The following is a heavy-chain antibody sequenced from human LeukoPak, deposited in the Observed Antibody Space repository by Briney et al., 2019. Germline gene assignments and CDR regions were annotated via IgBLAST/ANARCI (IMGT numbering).Heavy chain of an antibody. CDR2: IYYSGST. CDR1: GGSISSINW. D-gene: IGHD6-13*01. CDR3: ARDRPGGSSLDY. V-gene: IGHV4-4*02. J-gene: IGHJ4*02. Sequence: SGTLSLTCAVSGGSISSINWWSWVRQPPGKGLEWIGSIYYSGSTYYNPSLKSRVTISVDTSKNQFSLKLSSVTAADTAVYYCARDRPGGSSLDYWGQGTLVTVSS.